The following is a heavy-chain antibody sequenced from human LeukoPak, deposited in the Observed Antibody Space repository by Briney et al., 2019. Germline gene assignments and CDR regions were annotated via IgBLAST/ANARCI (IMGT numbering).Heavy chain of an antibody. V-gene: IGHV4-39*07. Sequence: SSETLSLTCTVSGGSISSSSYYWGWIRQPPGKGLEWIGSIYYSGSTYYNPSLKSRVTISVDTSKNQFSLKLSSVTAADTAVYFCARELWVWGGSGTQEDYYYYHMDVWGNGTTVTVSS. CDR1: GGSISSSSYY. CDR2: IYYSGST. CDR3: ARELWVWGGSGTQEDYYYYHMDV. D-gene: IGHD3-10*01. J-gene: IGHJ6*03.